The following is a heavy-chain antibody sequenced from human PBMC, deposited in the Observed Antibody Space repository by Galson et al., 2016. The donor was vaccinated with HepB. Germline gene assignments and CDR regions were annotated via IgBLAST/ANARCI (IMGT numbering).Heavy chain of an antibody. CDR2: ISWDGGIT. J-gene: IGHJ4*01. V-gene: IGHV3-43*01. D-gene: IGHD2-21*02. Sequence: SLRLSCAASGFTFDDFVLHWVRQAPGKGLEWVSLISWDGGITFYADSVKGRFTISRGNSKNSLFLQMNSLRTEDTAFYYCATISTGDYYFNYWGHGTLVTVSS. CDR1: GFTFDDFV. CDR3: ATISTGDYYFNY.